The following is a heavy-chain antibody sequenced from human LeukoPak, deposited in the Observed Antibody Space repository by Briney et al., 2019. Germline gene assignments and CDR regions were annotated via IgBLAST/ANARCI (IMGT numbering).Heavy chain of an antibody. CDR2: INPNSGGT. CDR1: GYTFTGYY. V-gene: IGHV1-2*02. D-gene: IGHD6-19*01. J-gene: IGHJ4*02. Sequence: ASVKVSCKASGYTFTGYYMHWVRQAPGQGLEWMGWINPNSGGTNYAQKFQGRVTMTRDTSISTAYMELSRLRSDDTAVYYRATDIAVAGKGTYYFDYWGQGTLVTVSS. CDR3: ATDIAVAGKGTYYFDY.